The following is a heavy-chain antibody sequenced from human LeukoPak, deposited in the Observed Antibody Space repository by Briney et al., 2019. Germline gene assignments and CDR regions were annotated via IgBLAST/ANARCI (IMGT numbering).Heavy chain of an antibody. D-gene: IGHD1-26*01. CDR3: TRDSGTYNWFDP. Sequence: GGSLRLSCAASGFTFSGSAIHWVRQSSGKGLEWVGQIDKKDKGYATATAYAASVKGRFTISRDDSINTAYLQMKSLKTEDTALYYCTRDSGTYNWFDPWGQGTLSPSPQ. J-gene: IGHJ5*02. CDR1: GFTFSGSA. V-gene: IGHV3-73*01. CDR2: IDKKDKGYATAT.